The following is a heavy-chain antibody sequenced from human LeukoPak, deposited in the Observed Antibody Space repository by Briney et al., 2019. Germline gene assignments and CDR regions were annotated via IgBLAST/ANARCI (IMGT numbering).Heavy chain of an antibody. CDR1: GGSFSGYY. CDR2: INHSGST. J-gene: IGHJ6*03. Sequence: SETLSLTCAVYGGSFSGYYWSWIRQPPGKGLEWIGEINHSGSTNYNPSLKSRVTISVDTSKNQFSLKLSSVTAADTAVYYCARRIVVVPAAHRSYYMDVWGKGTTVTVSS. CDR3: ARRIVVVPAAHRSYYMDV. D-gene: IGHD2-2*01. V-gene: IGHV4-34*01.